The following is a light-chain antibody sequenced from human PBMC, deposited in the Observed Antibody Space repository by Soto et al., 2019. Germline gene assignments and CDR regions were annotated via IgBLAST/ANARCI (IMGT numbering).Light chain of an antibody. CDR1: QSVGYN. CDR3: QRYGNWPEYS. V-gene: IGKV3-15*01. CDR2: GAS. Sequence: ETVVTQSPVTLSVSPGEGATLSCRTSQSVGYNLAWYQQKPGQAPRPLIYGASTRITGIPARFSGSGSGTEFTLTITSLQSDDFAVYYCQRYGNWPEYSFGQGTKLQIK. J-gene: IGKJ2*03.